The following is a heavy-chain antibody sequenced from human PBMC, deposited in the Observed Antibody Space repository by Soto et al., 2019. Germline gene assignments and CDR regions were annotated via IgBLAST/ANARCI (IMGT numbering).Heavy chain of an antibody. CDR3: ARSSSGSYITELDY. Sequence: QVQLVQSGAEVKKPGSSVKVSCKASGGTFSSYTISWVRQAPGQGLEWMGRIIPILGIANYAQKFQGRVTXIASKXXSTAYMELSSLRSEDTAVYYCARSSSGSYITELDYWGQGTLVTVSS. J-gene: IGHJ4*02. CDR1: GGTFSSYT. V-gene: IGHV1-69*02. CDR2: IIPILGIA. D-gene: IGHD1-26*01.